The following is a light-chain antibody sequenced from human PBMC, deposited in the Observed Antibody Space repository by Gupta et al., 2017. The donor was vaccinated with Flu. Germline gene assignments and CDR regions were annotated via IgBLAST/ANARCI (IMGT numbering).Light chain of an antibody. CDR2: AAS. CDR3: QQYNSDSRT. CDR1: QGSINY. J-gene: IGKJ2*02. V-gene: IGKV1-16*02. Sequence: PSSLLSSVGDRVTITCRASQGSINYLAGFQQKPGKDPKSLINAASSLQSGGPSKSCGSGSGTEDIPTISSLQPEEFATDYCQQYNSDSRTFGEGTKVEIK.